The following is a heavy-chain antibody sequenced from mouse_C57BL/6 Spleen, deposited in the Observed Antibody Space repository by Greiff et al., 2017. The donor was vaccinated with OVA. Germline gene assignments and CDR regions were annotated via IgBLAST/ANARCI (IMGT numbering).Heavy chain of an antibody. V-gene: IGHV3-6*01. CDR3: ARGELGYFDY. Sequence: DVQLQESGPGLVKPSQSLSLTCSVTGYSITSGYYWNWIRQFPGNKLEWMGYISYDGSNNYNPSLKNRISITRDTSKNQFFLKLNSVTTEDTATYYCARGELGYFDYWGQGTTLTVSS. J-gene: IGHJ2*01. CDR1: GYSITSGYY. D-gene: IGHD4-1*01. CDR2: ISYDGSN.